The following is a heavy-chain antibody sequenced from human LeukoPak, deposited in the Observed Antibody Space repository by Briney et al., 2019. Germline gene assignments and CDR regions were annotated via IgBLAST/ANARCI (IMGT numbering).Heavy chain of an antibody. CDR1: GYTFTSYA. CDR3: ARGNYDILTGPPYYYYGMDV. CDR2: INAGNGNT. J-gene: IGHJ6*02. V-gene: IGHV1-3*01. Sequence: ASVKFSCKASGYTFTSYAMHWVRQAPGQRLEWMGWINAGNGNTKYSQKFQGRVTITRDTSASTAYMELSSLRSEDTAVYYCARGNYDILTGPPYYYYGMDVWGQATTVTVSS. D-gene: IGHD3-9*01.